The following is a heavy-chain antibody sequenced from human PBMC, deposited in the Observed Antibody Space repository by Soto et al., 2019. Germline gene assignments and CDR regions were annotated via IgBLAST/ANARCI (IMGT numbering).Heavy chain of an antibody. D-gene: IGHD6-6*01. CDR2: ISYDGGNR. CDR3: TKGAARLVENFDY. Sequence: GGSLRLSCAASGFTFSNYGMHWVRQAPGKGLEWVAVISYDGGNRYYADSVKGRFTIFRDNSKNTLYLQMNSLRTEDTAVYHCTKGAARLVENFDYWGQGALVTVSS. V-gene: IGHV3-30*18. J-gene: IGHJ4*02. CDR1: GFTFSNYG.